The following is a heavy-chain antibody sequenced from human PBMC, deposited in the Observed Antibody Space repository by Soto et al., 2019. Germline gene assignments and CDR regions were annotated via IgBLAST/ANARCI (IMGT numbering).Heavy chain of an antibody. CDR2: ISYDGSNK. J-gene: IGHJ3*02. V-gene: IGHV3-30-3*01. CDR3: ARDARPPYSSSCYGAFDI. Sequence: VGSLRLSCAASGFTSSSYAMHWVRRARGEGLEWVAVISYDGSNKYSADSVKGRFTISRDNSKTTLYLQLNSLRAEDTAVYYCARDARPPYSSSCYGAFDIWGQGRRVTVAS. D-gene: IGHD6-13*01. CDR1: GFTSSSYA.